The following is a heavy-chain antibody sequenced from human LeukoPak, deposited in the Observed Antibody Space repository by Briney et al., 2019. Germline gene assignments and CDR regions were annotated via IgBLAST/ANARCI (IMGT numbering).Heavy chain of an antibody. J-gene: IGHJ4*02. D-gene: IGHD3-3*01. V-gene: IGHV4-59*01. CDR2: IYYSGST. CDR1: GGSISSYY. CDR3: ASLYYDFWSGSYYFDY. Sequence: PPETLSLTCTVSGGSISSYYWSWIRQPPGKGLEWIGYIYYSGSTNYNPSLKSRVTISVDTSKNQFSLKLSSVTAADTAVYYCASLYYDFWSGSYYFDYWGQGTLVTVSS.